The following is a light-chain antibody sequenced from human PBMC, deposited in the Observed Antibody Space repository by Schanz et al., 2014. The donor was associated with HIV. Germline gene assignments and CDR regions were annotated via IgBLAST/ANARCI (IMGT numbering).Light chain of an antibody. CDR1: RNDVGTYNL. CDR3: SSSAGSDNLV. J-gene: IGLJ2*01. Sequence: QSVLTQPASVSGSPGQSITISCTGTRNDVGTYNLVSWYQQHPGKAPQLMIYEVTKRPSGVSDRFSGSKSDNTASLTISGLQADDEADYYCSSSAGSDNLVFGGGTKLTVL. V-gene: IGLV2-23*02. CDR2: EVT.